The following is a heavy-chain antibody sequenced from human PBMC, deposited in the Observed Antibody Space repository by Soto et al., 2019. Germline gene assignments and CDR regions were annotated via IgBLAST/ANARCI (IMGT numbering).Heavy chain of an antibody. V-gene: IGHV3-23*01. Sequence: EVQLLESGGDLVQPGGSLRLSCAASGFTFSTYALSWVRQAPGKGLEWVSAITGNGGRTYYADPVRGRFTISRDNSKNTLYLQMSSLRAEDTAVYYCAKNSAATIRVGYDYWGQGTLVTVSS. D-gene: IGHD5-12*01. CDR2: ITGNGGRT. J-gene: IGHJ4*02. CDR3: AKNSAATIRVGYDY. CDR1: GFTFSTYA.